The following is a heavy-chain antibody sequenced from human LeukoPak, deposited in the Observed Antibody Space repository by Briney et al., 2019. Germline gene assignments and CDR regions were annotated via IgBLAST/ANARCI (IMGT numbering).Heavy chain of an antibody. V-gene: IGHV4-59*01. Sequence: SETLSLACTVSGGSISSYYWSWIRQPPGKGLEWIGYIYYSGSTNYNPSLKSRVTISVDTSKNQFSLKLSSVTAADTAVYYCARVDSSNWYEYRGYFDYWGQGTLVTVS. CDR3: ARVDSSNWYEYRGYFDY. D-gene: IGHD6-13*01. CDR1: GGSISSYY. CDR2: IYYSGST. J-gene: IGHJ4*02.